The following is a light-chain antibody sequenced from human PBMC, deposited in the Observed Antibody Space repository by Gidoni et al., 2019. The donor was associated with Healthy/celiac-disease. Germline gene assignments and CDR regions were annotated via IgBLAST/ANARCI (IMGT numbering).Light chain of an antibody. V-gene: IGLV2-23*03. Sequence: QSALTQPASVSGSPGQSITSSCTGTSSDVGSYNLVSWYQQQPGKAPKLMIYEGSKRPSGVSNRFSGSKSGNTASLTISVLQAEDEADYYCCSYAGSSTFVFGGGTKLTVL. CDR2: EGS. CDR1: SSDVGSYNL. J-gene: IGLJ3*02. CDR3: CSYAGSSTFV.